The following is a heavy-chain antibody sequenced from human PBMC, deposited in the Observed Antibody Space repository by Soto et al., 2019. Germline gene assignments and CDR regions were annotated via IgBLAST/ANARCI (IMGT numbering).Heavy chain of an antibody. V-gene: IGHV4-34*01. D-gene: IGHD5-12*01. CDR3: ARAPQWRRGVGFGG. CDR2: INHGGNF. CDR1: GGSFSGYY. J-gene: IGHJ5*02. Sequence: SETLSLTCAVYGGSFSGYYWTWVRQPPGKGLEWIGEINHGGNFNCDPSLKSRVTISIDTSKNHFSLNLTSLTAPDTPVYYFARAPQWRRGVGFGGWGQGARGTVS.